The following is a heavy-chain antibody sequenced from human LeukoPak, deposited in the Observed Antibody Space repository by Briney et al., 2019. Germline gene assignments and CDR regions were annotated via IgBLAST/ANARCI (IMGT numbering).Heavy chain of an antibody. V-gene: IGHV3-21*04. CDR1: GFTFSSYS. Sequence: GGSLRLSCAASGFTFSSYSMNWVRQAPGKGLEWVSSISSSSSYIYYADSVKGRFTTSRDNAKSTLSLQMNSLRAEDTAIYYCATYRQVLLPFESWGQGTLVTVSS. CDR2: ISSSSSYI. CDR3: ATYRQVLLPFES. D-gene: IGHD2-8*02. J-gene: IGHJ4*02.